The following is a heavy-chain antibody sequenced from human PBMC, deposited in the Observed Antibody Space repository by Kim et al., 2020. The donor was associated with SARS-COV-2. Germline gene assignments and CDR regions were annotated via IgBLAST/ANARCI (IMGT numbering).Heavy chain of an antibody. Sequence: NSNPSLKSRVTISVDTSKNQFSLKLSSVTAADTAVYYCARPRRRSFYFDYWGQGTLVTVSS. CDR3: ARPRRRSFYFDY. V-gene: IGHV4-34*01. J-gene: IGHJ4*02. D-gene: IGHD6-13*01.